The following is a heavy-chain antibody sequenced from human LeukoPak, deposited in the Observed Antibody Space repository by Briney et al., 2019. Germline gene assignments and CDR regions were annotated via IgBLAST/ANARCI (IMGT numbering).Heavy chain of an antibody. CDR3: ASTSLRSYYDSSGYLGEYFQH. D-gene: IGHD3-22*01. CDR2: ISYDGSNP. Sequence: GGSLRLSCAASGFTFSSYGMHWVRQAPGKGLEWVTVISYDGSNPYYADSVKGRFTISRDNSKNTLYLQMNSLRGEDTAVYYCASTSLRSYYDSSGYLGEYFQHWGQGTLVTVSS. V-gene: IGHV3-30*03. J-gene: IGHJ1*01. CDR1: GFTFSSYG.